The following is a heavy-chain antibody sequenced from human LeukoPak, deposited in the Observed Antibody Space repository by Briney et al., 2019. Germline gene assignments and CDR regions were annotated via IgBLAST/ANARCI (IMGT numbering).Heavy chain of an antibody. D-gene: IGHD6-19*01. CDR1: GFTFSSYG. V-gene: IGHV3-30*02. J-gene: IGHJ4*02. CDR3: AKDLWGYSSGWYDLDY. CDR2: IRYDGSNK. Sequence: PGGSLRLSCAASGFTFSSYGMHWVRQAPGKGLEWVAFIRYDGSNKYYADSVKGRFTISRDNSKNTLYLQMNSLRAEDTAVYYCAKDLWGYSSGWYDLDYWGQGTLVTVSS.